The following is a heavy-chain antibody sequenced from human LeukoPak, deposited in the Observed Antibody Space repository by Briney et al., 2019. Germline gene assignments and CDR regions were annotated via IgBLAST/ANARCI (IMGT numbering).Heavy chain of an antibody. V-gene: IGHV1-18*01. D-gene: IGHD1-26*01. CDR3: ARDTIVGASGAFDI. CDR2: ISAYNGNT. CDR1: GYTFTSYG. Sequence: ASVKVSCKASGYTFTSYGTSWVRQAPGQGLEWMGWISAYNGNTNYAQKLQGRVTMTTDTSTSTAYMELRSLRSDDTAVYYCARDTIVGASGAFDIWGQGTMVTVSS. J-gene: IGHJ3*02.